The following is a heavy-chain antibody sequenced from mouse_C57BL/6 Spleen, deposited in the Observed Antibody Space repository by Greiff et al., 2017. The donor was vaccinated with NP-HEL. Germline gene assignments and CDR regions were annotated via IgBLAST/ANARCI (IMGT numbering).Heavy chain of an antibody. CDR3: ARDTVWYFDV. D-gene: IGHD1-1*01. CDR2: INYDGSST. Sequence: EVKLMESEGGLVQPGSSMKLSCTASGFTFSDYYMAWVRQVPEKGLEWVANINYDGSSTYYLDSLKSRFIISRDNAKNILYLQMSSLKSEDTATYYCARDTVWYFDVWGTGATVTASS. J-gene: IGHJ1*03. CDR1: GFTFSDYY. V-gene: IGHV5-16*01.